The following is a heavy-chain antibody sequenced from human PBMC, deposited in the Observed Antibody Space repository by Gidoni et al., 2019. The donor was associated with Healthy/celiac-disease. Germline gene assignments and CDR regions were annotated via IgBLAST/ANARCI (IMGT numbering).Heavy chain of an antibody. V-gene: IGHV3-21*01. CDR2: ISSSSSYI. D-gene: IGHD1-26*01. J-gene: IGHJ3*02. Sequence: EVQLVESGGGLVKPGGSLRLSCAASGFTFSSYSMNWVRQAPGKGLEWVSSISSSSSYIYYADSVKGRFTISRDNAKNSLYLQMNSLRAEDTAVYYCAREGRPVGAFDIWGQGTMVTVSS. CDR1: GFTFSSYS. CDR3: AREGRPVGAFDI.